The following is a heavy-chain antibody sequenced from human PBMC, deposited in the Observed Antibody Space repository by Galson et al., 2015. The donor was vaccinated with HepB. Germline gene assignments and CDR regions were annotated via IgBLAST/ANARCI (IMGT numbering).Heavy chain of an antibody. CDR3: ARDRVGYGGNSVFDY. CDR2: IIPIFGTA. D-gene: IGHD4-23*01. J-gene: IGHJ4*02. V-gene: IGHV1-69*13. Sequence: SVKVSCKASGGTFSSYAISWVRQAPGQGLEWMGGIIPIFGTANYAQKVQGRVTITADESTSTAYMELSSLRSEDTAVYYCARDRVGYGGNSVFDYWGQGTLVTVSS. CDR1: GGTFSSYA.